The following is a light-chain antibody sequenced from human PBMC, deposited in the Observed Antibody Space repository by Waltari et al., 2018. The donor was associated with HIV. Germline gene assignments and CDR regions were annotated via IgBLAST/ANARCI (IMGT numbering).Light chain of an antibody. J-gene: IGLJ2*01. Sequence: QSVLTQPPSVSGAPGQRVTISCPGSSSHFGAGFDVHWYQQLPGTAPKLLIYGNSNRPSGVPDRFSGSKSGTSASLAITGLQAEDEADYYCQSYDSSLSGSGVFGGGTKLTVL. CDR1: SSHFGAGFD. CDR3: QSYDSSLSGSGV. V-gene: IGLV1-40*01. CDR2: GNS.